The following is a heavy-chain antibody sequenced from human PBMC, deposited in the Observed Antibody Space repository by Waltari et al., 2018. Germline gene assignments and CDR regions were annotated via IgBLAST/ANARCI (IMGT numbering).Heavy chain of an antibody. V-gene: IGHV4-38-2*02. Sequence: QVQLQESGPGPVKPSETLPLTCPVSGYSISSGYYWGWIRQPPGKGLEWIGSIYHSGRTYDNPSLKSRVTISVDTSKNQFSLKLSSVTAADTAVYYCARDRDIAAAGIAFDYWGQGTLVTVSS. CDR1: GYSISSGYY. J-gene: IGHJ4*02. D-gene: IGHD6-13*01. CDR3: ARDRDIAAAGIAFDY. CDR2: IYHSGRT.